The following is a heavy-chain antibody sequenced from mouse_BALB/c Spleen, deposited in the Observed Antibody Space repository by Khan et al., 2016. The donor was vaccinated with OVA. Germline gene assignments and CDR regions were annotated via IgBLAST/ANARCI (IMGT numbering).Heavy chain of an antibody. CDR2: INTETGEP. CDR1: GYTFTDYS. CDR3: ARDRYDYFDY. D-gene: IGHD2-14*01. V-gene: IGHV9-2-1*01. Sequence: QIQLVQSGPELKKPGETVKISCKASGYTFTDYSMHWVKQAPGKGLKWMGWINTETGEPTYADDFKGRFAFSLETSAGTAYLQINNLKNEDTATYFCARDRYDYFDYWGQGTTLTVSS. J-gene: IGHJ2*01.